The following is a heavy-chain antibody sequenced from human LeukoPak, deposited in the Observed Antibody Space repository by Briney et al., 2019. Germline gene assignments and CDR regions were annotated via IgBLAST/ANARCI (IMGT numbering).Heavy chain of an antibody. J-gene: IGHJ6*03. Sequence: GGSLRLSCAASGFTFSSYWMHWVRHGPGKGLVWVSFISSDGSSTNYADSVKGRFTISRDNAKNTLYLQMNSLRAEDTAVYYCAYGSGREGYMDVWGKGTTVTVSS. V-gene: IGHV3-74*01. CDR2: ISSDGSST. D-gene: IGHD3-10*01. CDR1: GFTFSSYW. CDR3: AYGSGREGYMDV.